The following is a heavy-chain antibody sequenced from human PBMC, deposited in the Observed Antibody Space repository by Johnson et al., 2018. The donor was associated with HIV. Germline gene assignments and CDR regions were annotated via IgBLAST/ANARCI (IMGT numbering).Heavy chain of an antibody. D-gene: IGHD4-17*01. J-gene: IGHJ3*02. CDR1: AFTFSSYA. Sequence: QVQLVESGGGVVQPGRSLRLSCAASAFTFSSYAMHWVRQAPGKGLEWVAVISYDASNKYSADSVKGRFTISRDNSKNTLYLQMNSLRTEDTAVYYCARVRGGTGHGTFDIWGQGTMVTVSS. V-gene: IGHV3-30*04. CDR3: ARVRGGTGHGTFDI. CDR2: ISYDASNK.